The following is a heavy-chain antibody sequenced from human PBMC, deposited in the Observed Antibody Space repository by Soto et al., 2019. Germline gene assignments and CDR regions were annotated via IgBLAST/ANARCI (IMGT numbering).Heavy chain of an antibody. V-gene: IGHV1-46*01. CDR2: INPSGGST. CDR1: GYTFTSYY. CDR3: ARDPYCGGDCYSEAADY. D-gene: IGHD2-21*02. Sequence: QVQLVQSGAEGKKPGASVKVSCKASGYTFTSYYMHWVRQAPGQGLEWMGIINPSGGSTSYAQKFQGRVTMTRDTSTSTVYMELSSLRSEDTAVYYCARDPYCGGDCYSEAADYWGQGTLVTVS. J-gene: IGHJ4*02.